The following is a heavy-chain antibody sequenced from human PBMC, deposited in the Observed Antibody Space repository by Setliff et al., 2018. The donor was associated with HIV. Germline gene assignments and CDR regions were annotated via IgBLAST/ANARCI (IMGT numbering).Heavy chain of an antibody. V-gene: IGHV3-74*01. J-gene: IGHJ1*01. Sequence: GGSLRLSCAASGFSFRNYYMHWVRQAPGKGLEWVSGTNTDGSRTTYADSVKGRFTISRDNARNTLYLLMNSLRAEDTAVYFCASDQEAGDGEFFQQWGQGTLVTVSS. CDR1: GFSFRNYY. CDR3: ASDQEAGDGEFFQQ. D-gene: IGHD2-21*02. CDR2: TNTDGSRT.